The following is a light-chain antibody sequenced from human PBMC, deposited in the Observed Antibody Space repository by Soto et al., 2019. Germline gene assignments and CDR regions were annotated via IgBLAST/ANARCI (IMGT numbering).Light chain of an antibody. V-gene: IGKV1-27*01. Sequence: DLQMTQSPPSLSASVGDRVTVTCRAGHDIGNSLAWYQQRPGKGPRLLIYDASTLQSGITARFSGNGSGTDFTLVISNLRPEDVATYYCQKYDSDPLTFGGGTKVEVK. CDR1: HDIGNS. CDR2: DAS. CDR3: QKYDSDPLT. J-gene: IGKJ4*01.